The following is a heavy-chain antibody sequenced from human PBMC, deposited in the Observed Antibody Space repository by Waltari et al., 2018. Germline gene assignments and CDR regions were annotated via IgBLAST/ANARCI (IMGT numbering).Heavy chain of an antibody. D-gene: IGHD5-12*01. Sequence: QVQLQESGPGLVKPSETLSLTCTVSGGSISSHYWSWIRQPPGKGLEWIGYIYYSGSTNYNPSLKSRVTISVDTSKNQFSLKLSSVTAADTAVYYCAYDYAFDIWGQGTMVTVSS. J-gene: IGHJ3*02. V-gene: IGHV4-59*11. CDR1: GGSISSHY. CDR2: IYYSGST. CDR3: AYDYAFDI.